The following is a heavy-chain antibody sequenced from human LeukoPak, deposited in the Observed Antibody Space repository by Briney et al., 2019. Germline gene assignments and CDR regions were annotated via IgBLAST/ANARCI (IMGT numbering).Heavy chain of an antibody. CDR2: ISAYNGNT. D-gene: IGHD6-13*01. Sequence: ASVKVSCKASGYTFTSYGISWVRQAPGQGLEWMGWISAYNGNTNYAQKLQGRVTMTTDTSTSTAYMELRSLRSDDTAVDYCARDRGQQLVLYYYGMNVWGQGTTVTVSS. CDR3: ARDRGQQLVLYYYGMNV. CDR1: GYTFTSYG. J-gene: IGHJ6*02. V-gene: IGHV1-18*01.